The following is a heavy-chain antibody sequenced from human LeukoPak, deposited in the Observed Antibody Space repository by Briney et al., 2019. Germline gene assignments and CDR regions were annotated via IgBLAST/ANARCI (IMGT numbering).Heavy chain of an antibody. J-gene: IGHJ4*02. D-gene: IGHD1-26*01. V-gene: IGHV4-59*01. Sequence: PSETLSLTCTVSGGSISSYYWSWLRQPPGKGLEWIGYIYYSGSTNYNPSLKSRVTISVDTSKNQFSLKLSSVTAADTAVYYRARGSGSYSDYFDYWGQGTLVTVSS. CDR3: ARGSGSYSDYFDY. CDR1: GGSISSYY. CDR2: IYYSGST.